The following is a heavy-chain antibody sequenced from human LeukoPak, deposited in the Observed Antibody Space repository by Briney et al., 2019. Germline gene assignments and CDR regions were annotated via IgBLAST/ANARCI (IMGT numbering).Heavy chain of an antibody. CDR3: ARDLPWGYYDSSGYYANGYDY. J-gene: IGHJ4*02. D-gene: IGHD3-22*01. CDR1: GFTFNNYA. Sequence: GGSLRLSCAGSGFTFNNYAMHWVRQAPGKGLEWVAVISYDGSNKYYADSVKGRFTISRDNSKNTLYLQMNSLRAEDTAVYYCARDLPWGYYDSSGYYANGYDYWGQGTLVTVSS. CDR2: ISYDGSNK. V-gene: IGHV3-30*04.